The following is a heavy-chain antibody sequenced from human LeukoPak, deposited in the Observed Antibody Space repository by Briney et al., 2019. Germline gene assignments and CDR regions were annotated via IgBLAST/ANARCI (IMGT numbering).Heavy chain of an antibody. J-gene: IGHJ4*02. D-gene: IGHD1-26*01. V-gene: IGHV4-59*01. CDR1: GGSISSYY. CDR2: IYYSGST. CDR3: ARVQGVGATPDYFDY. Sequence: SETLSLTCTVSGGSISSYYWSWIRQPPGKGLEWIAYIYYSGSTNYNPSLKSRVTISVDTSKNQFSLKLSSVTAADTAVYYCARVQGVGATPDYFDYWGQGTLVTVSS.